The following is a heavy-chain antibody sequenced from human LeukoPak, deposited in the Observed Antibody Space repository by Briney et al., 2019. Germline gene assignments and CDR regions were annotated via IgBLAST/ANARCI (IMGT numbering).Heavy chain of an antibody. V-gene: IGHV3-11*04. CDR3: ARADCSSTSCYELDY. CDR2: ISSSDSTI. Sequence: GGSLRLSCAGSGFTFSDYYMSWIRQAPGKGLEWVSYISSSDSTIYYTDSVKGRFAISRDNAKNSLYLQMNSLRADDTAVYYCARADCSSTSCYELDYWGQGTLVTVSS. CDR1: GFTFSDYY. J-gene: IGHJ4*02. D-gene: IGHD2-2*01.